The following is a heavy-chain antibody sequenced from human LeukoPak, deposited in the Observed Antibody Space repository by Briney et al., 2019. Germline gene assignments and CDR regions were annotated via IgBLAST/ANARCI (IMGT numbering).Heavy chain of an antibody. Sequence: ASVKVSCKASGYTFTGYYMHWVRQAPGQGLEWMGWINPNSGGTNYAQKFQGWVTMTRDTSISTAYMELSRLRSDDTAVYYCARDSDETGDADAFDIWGQGTMVTVSS. CDR2: INPNSGGT. V-gene: IGHV1-2*04. CDR3: ARDSDETGDADAFDI. CDR1: GYTFTGYY. J-gene: IGHJ3*02. D-gene: IGHD7-27*01.